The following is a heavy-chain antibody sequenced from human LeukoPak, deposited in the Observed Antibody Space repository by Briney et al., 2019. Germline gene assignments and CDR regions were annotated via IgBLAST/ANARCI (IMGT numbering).Heavy chain of an antibody. Sequence: GGSLRLSCAASGFTFSSDEMNWVRQAPGKGLEWLSYISSSGSTIYYADSVKGRFTISRDNAKNSLYLQMNSLRAEDTAVFYCARGGLGYSFEYWGQGTLVTVSS. J-gene: IGHJ4*02. D-gene: IGHD3-22*01. V-gene: IGHV3-48*03. CDR3: ARGGLGYSFEY. CDR1: GFTFSSDE. CDR2: ISSSGSTI.